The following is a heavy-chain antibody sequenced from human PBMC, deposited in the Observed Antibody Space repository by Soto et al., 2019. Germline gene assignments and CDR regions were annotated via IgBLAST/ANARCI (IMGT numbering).Heavy chain of an antibody. D-gene: IGHD3-22*01. J-gene: IGHJ6*02. CDR2: INPNSGGT. CDR3: ARGSEYYYDSSGPLYGMAV. CDR1: GYTFTGYY. Sequence: GASVKVSCKASGYTFTGYYMHWVRQAPGQGLEWMGWINPNSGGTNYAQKFQGWVTMTRDTSISTAYMELSRLRSDDTAVYYCARGSEYYYDSSGPLYGMAVGGQGTTVTVSS. V-gene: IGHV1-2*04.